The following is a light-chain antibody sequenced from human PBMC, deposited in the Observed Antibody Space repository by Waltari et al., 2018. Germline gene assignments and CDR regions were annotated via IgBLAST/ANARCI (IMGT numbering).Light chain of an antibody. J-gene: IGKJ4*01. Sequence: DIVLTQAPDSLAVSLGERATIPCASSQSVLYTSNNKNSLTWYQQKPGQPPKLLISWASTRESGVPDRFSGSGSGTDFTLTISSLQAEDVAVYFCQQHFTIPLTFGGGTRVEIK. CDR2: WAS. V-gene: IGKV4-1*01. CDR1: QSVLYTSNNKNS. CDR3: QQHFTIPLT.